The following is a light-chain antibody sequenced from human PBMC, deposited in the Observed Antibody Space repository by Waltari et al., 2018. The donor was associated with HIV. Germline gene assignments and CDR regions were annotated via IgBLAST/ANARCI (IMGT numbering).Light chain of an antibody. J-gene: IGKJ2*01. V-gene: IGKV1-16*01. CDR3: QQYDTYPPT. CDR2: SSS. Sequence: DIQMTQSPSSVSASIGERVTITCRASQAIGSHVAWIQQKPEQAPTSLIYSSSRLQSGVSTRFSGGGSGTEFTLTIDSLQSEDFGNYFCQQYDTYPPTFAQGT. CDR1: QAIGSH.